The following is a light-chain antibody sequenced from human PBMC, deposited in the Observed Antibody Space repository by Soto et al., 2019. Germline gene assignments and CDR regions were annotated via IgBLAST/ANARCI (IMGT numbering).Light chain of an antibody. J-gene: IGKJ2*01. CDR3: PQYNNWPYT. CDR2: GAS. CDR1: QSVSSN. V-gene: IGKV3-15*01. Sequence: EIVMTQSPATLSVSPGERATLSCRASQSVSSNLAWYQQKPGQAPRLLIYGASTRATGIPDRFRGSGSGTEFTVTISRLQSEDFAVYYCPQYNNWPYTFGQGTKREIK.